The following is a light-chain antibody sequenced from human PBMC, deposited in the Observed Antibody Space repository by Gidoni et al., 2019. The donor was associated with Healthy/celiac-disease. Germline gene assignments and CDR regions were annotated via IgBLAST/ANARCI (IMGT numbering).Light chain of an antibody. CDR1: SSDVGGYNY. J-gene: IGLJ2*01. CDR3: CSYAGSYTFV. CDR2: DVS. Sequence: QSALTQPRSVSGSPGQSVTISCTGTSSDVGGYNYVSWYQQHPGKAPKLMIYDVSKRPSGVPDRFSGSKSGNTASLTISGLQAEDEADYYCCSYAGSYTFVFGGGTKLXVX. V-gene: IGLV2-11*01.